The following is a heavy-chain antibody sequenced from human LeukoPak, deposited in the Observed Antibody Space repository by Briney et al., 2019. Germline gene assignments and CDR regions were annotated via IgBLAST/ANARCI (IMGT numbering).Heavy chain of an antibody. CDR1: GFTFSNYN. Sequence: GGSLRLSCVASGFTFSNYNMKWVRQAPGKGLEWVSCISSGSSHRYYADSVKGRFTISRDNAKSSLYLQMNNLRDEETAVYYCARDWGGLIGIAVADDAFDIWGQGTTVTVSS. CDR2: ISSGSSHR. V-gene: IGHV3-21*06. D-gene: IGHD6-19*01. CDR3: ARDWGGLIGIAVADDAFDI. J-gene: IGHJ3*02.